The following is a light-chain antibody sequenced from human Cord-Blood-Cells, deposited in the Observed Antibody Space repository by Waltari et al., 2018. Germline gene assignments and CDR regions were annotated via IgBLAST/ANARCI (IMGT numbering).Light chain of an antibody. CDR3: CSYAGSYTYVV. Sequence: QSALTLPRSVTGSPGRPVTIPCTGTRHDLGGFNYVHSYQQPPGKAPKLMIYDVSQRPSGVPDRFSGSKSGNTASLTISGLQAEDEADYYCCSYAGSYTYVVFGGGTKLTVL. CDR2: DVS. V-gene: IGLV2-11*01. J-gene: IGLJ2*01. CDR1: RHDLGGFNY.